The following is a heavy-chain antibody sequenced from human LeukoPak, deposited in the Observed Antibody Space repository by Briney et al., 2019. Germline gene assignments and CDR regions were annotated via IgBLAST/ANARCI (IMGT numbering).Heavy chain of an antibody. CDR3: ARLLSLLSFWDY. D-gene: IGHD2/OR15-2a*01. CDR1: GGSISSYY. V-gene: IGHV4-59*08. J-gene: IGHJ4*02. Sequence: PSETLSLTCTVSGGSISSYYWSWIRQPPGKGLECIGYIYYSGSTNYNPSLKSRVTISVDTSKNQFSLKLSSVTAADTAVYYCARLLSLLSFWDYWGQGTLVTVSS. CDR2: IYYSGST.